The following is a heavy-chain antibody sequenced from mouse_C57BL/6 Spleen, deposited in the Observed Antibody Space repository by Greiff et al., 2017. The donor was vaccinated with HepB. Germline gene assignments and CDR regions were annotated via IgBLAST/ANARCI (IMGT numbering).Heavy chain of an antibody. CDR1: GYSITSGYY. D-gene: IGHD2-1*01. Sequence: EVKVEESGPGLVKPSQSLSLTCSVTGYSITSGYYWNWIRQFPGNKLEWMGYISYDGSNNYNPSLKNRISITRDTSKNQFFLKLNSVTTEDTATYYCARGEIYYGKQGAMDYWGQGTSVTVSS. CDR3: ARGEIYYGKQGAMDY. CDR2: ISYDGSN. J-gene: IGHJ4*01. V-gene: IGHV3-6*01.